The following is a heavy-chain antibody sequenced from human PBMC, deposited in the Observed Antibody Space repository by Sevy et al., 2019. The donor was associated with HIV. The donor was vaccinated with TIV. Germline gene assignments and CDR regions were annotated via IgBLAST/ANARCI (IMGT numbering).Heavy chain of an antibody. D-gene: IGHD3-9*01. CDR3: TTDTSTGYFDWLLDFDY. V-gene: IGHV3-15*01. CDR2: IQSKTDGGTT. Sequence: GGSRRLSCAASGFTFSSAWMSWVRQAPGKGLEWVGRIQSKTDGGTTDYAASVKGRFTISRDDSVNTLYLQMNSLTTDDTAVYYCTTDTSTGYFDWLLDFDYWGQGTLVTVSS. CDR1: GFTFSSAW. J-gene: IGHJ4*02.